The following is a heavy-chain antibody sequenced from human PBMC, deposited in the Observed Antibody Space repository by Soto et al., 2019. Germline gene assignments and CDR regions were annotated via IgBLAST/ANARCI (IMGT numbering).Heavy chain of an antibody. CDR2: ISYDGSNK. D-gene: IGHD1-1*01. V-gene: IGHV3-30*18. CDR1: GFTFSSYG. CDR3: ANDDGKRRTNYYYGMDV. Sequence: GGSLRLSCAASGFTFSSYGMHWVRQARGKGLEWVAVISYDGSNKYYADSVKGRFTISRDNSKNTLYLQMNSLRAEDTAVYYCANDDGKRRTNYYYGMDVWGQGTTVTVSS. J-gene: IGHJ6*02.